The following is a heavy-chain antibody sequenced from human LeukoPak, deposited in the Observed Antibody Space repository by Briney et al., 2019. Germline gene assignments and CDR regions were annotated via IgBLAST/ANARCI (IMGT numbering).Heavy chain of an antibody. CDR1: GFTFSSYN. V-gene: IGHV3-21*01. CDR3: ARVGGHCTSTSCPPPDY. J-gene: IGHJ4*02. CDR2: IDSSSRYI. Sequence: GGSLRLSCAASGFTFSSYNMDWVRQAPGKGLEWVSFIDSSSRYIYQADSVKGRVTNPRDNAKSSVLLQMNSLRAEDTAVYYCARVGGHCTSTSCPPPDYWGQGTLVTVSS. D-gene: IGHD2-2*01.